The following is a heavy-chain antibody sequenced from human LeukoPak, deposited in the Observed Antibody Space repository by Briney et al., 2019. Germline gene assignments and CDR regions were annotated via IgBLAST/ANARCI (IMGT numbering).Heavy chain of an antibody. Sequence: SETLSLTCTVSGGSISSYYWSWIRQPPGKGLEWIGYIYYGGSTNYNPSLKSRVTISVDTSKNQFSLKLSSVTAADTAVYYCARHVLWNYYDSSGPYAFDIWGQGTMVTVSS. CDR2: IYYGGST. J-gene: IGHJ3*02. CDR3: ARHVLWNYYDSSGPYAFDI. CDR1: GGSISSYY. V-gene: IGHV4-59*08. D-gene: IGHD3-22*01.